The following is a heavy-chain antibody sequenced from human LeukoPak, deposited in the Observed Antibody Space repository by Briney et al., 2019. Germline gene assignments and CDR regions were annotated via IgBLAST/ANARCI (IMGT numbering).Heavy chain of an antibody. Sequence: GGSLRLSCAASGFTFSSYAMSWVRQAPGKGLEWVANIKQDGSEKYYVDSVKGRFTISRDNAKNSLYLQMNSLRAEDTAVYYCARDPRTTVTTDYWGQGTLVTVSS. CDR3: ARDPRTTVTTDY. CDR1: GFTFSSYA. CDR2: IKQDGSEK. V-gene: IGHV3-7*01. D-gene: IGHD4-17*01. J-gene: IGHJ4*02.